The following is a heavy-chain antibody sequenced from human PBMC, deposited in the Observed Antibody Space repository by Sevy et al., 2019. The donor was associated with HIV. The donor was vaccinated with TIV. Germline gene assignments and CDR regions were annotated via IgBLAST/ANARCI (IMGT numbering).Heavy chain of an antibody. D-gene: IGHD1-26*01. CDR3: AGENAWGRCYS. Sequence: SETLSLTCTVSGGSITSLYWGWIRQPPGKGLEWIANIYYNGNTNYNPSLKSRVTISLDTSKNQFSLRLSSVIAADTAIYYGAGENAWGRCYSWGQGTLVTVSS. CDR2: IYYNGNT. V-gene: IGHV4-59*08. J-gene: IGHJ4*02. CDR1: GGSITSLY.